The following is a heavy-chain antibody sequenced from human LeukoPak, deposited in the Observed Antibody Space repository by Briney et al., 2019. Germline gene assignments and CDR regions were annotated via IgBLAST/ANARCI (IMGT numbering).Heavy chain of an antibody. CDR1: GYTFTSYD. Sequence: GASVKVSCKASGYTFTSYDINWVRQATGQGLEWMGWMNPNSGNTGYAQNFQGRVTMTRNTSISTAYMELSSLRSEDTAVYYCARTSAQLVPDYWGQGTLVTVSS. V-gene: IGHV1-8*01. D-gene: IGHD6-6*01. J-gene: IGHJ4*02. CDR2: MNPNSGNT. CDR3: ARTSAQLVPDY.